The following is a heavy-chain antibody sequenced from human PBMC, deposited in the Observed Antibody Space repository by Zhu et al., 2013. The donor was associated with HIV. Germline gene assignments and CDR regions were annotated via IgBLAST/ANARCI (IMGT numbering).Heavy chain of an antibody. J-gene: IGHJ6*02. CDR2: ISAYNGNT. D-gene: IGHD2-2*01. CDR1: GYTFTSYG. Sequence: QVQLVQSGAEVKKPGSSVKVSCKASGYTFTSYGISWVRQAPGQGLEWMGWISAYNGNTNYAQKLQGRVTMTTDTSTSTAYMELRSLRSDDTAVYYCARVALGXSSTSCYADYGMDVWGQGTTVTGLL. CDR3: ARVALGXSSTSCYADYGMDV. V-gene: IGHV1-18*01.